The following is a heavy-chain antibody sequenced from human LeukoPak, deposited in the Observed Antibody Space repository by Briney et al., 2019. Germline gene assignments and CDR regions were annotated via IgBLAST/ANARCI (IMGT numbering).Heavy chain of an antibody. CDR3: ASEIIFGSFDY. D-gene: IGHD3-3*01. Sequence: NAGGSLRLSCAASGFTFSNAWMSWVRQAPGKGLEWVGRIKSKTDGGTTDYAAPVKGRFTISRDDSKNTLYLQMNSLKTEDTAVYYCASEIIFGSFDYWGQGTLVTVSS. CDR2: IKSKTDGGTT. V-gene: IGHV3-15*01. CDR1: GFTFSNAW. J-gene: IGHJ4*02.